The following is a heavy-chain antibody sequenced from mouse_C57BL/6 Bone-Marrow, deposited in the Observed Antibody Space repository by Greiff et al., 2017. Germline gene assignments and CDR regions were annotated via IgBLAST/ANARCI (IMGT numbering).Heavy chain of an antibody. J-gene: IGHJ2*01. CDR3: ARQYYYGSSYSFDY. V-gene: IGHV5-6*01. D-gene: IGHD1-1*01. Sequence: EVMLVESGGDLVKPGGSLKLSCAASGFTFSSYGMSWVRQTPDKRLEWVATISSGGSYTYYPDSVKRRFTISRDNAKNTLYLQMSSLKSEDTAMYYCARQYYYGSSYSFDYWGQGTTLTVSS. CDR2: ISSGGSYT. CDR1: GFTFSSYG.